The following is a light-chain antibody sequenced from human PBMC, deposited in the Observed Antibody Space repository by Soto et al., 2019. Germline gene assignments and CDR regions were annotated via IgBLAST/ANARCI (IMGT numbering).Light chain of an antibody. Sequence: QSVLTQPASVSGSPGQSITISCTGTSSDVGNYIFVSWYRHHPGKAPKLMIYDINIRPSGVSNSFSGSKSGNTASLTTSGITAEDEADYYFVSYRASASDVFGTATKVTV. CDR2: DIN. J-gene: IGLJ1*01. CDR3: VSYRASASDV. V-gene: IGLV2-14*01. CDR1: SSDVGNYIF.